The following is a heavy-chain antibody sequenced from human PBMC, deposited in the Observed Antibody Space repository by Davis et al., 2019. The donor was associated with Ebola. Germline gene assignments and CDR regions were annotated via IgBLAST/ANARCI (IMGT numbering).Heavy chain of an antibody. Sequence: MPSETLSLTCAVYGGSFSGYYWNWIRQPPGKGLEWIGEINHSGSTNYNPSLKSRVTISVDTSKNQFSLKLSSVTAADRAVYYCARSRDDYVWGSYRTAQKDTYYFDYWGQGTLVTVSS. D-gene: IGHD3-16*02. J-gene: IGHJ4*02. CDR2: INHSGST. V-gene: IGHV4-34*01. CDR3: ARSRDDYVWGSYRTAQKDTYYFDY. CDR1: GGSFSGYY.